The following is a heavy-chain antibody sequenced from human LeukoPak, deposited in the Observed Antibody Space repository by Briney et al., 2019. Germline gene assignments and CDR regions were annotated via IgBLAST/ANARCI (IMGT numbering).Heavy chain of an antibody. Sequence: GGSPRLSCAAPGFTFSSYWLTWVRQAPGKGLEWVANTKQDGSERSYVDSVKGRFTISRDNAKNSLYLEMNSLRAEDTAVYYCARDYGSMDVWGPGTTVTVSS. V-gene: IGHV3-7*03. D-gene: IGHD3-16*01. J-gene: IGHJ6*02. CDR2: TKQDGSER. CDR1: GFTFSSYW. CDR3: ARDYGSMDV.